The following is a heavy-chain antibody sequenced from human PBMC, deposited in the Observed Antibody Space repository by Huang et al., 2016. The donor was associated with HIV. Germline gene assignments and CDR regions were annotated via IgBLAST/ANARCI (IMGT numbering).Heavy chain of an antibody. D-gene: IGHD6-6*01. CDR1: GGTFSTYA. CDR2: ISPILCTA. Sequence: QVQLVQSGAEVKKPGSSVKVSCKASGGTFSTYAISWVRQAPGQGLEWMGGISPILCTANDAQKCQGTVTITADEFTSTAYMELSSLRSEDTALYYCARGRTRSSLYDSYYGLDVWGQGTTVTVSS. J-gene: IGHJ6*02. V-gene: IGHV1-69*01. CDR3: ARGRTRSSLYDSYYGLDV.